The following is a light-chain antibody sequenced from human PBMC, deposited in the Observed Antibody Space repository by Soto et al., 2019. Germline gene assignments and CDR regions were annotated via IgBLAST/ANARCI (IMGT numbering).Light chain of an antibody. Sequence: EIVMTQSPSTLSVSPGGRASLSCSVSQSVSNKLAWYQQKPGQAPRLLIYGASTRATGLPARFSGSGSGTEFTLTITSLQSDDFAVYYCQQYKNWPEYTFGQGTKVDIK. J-gene: IGKJ2*01. CDR2: GAS. CDR1: QSVSNK. V-gene: IGKV3-15*01. CDR3: QQYKNWPEYT.